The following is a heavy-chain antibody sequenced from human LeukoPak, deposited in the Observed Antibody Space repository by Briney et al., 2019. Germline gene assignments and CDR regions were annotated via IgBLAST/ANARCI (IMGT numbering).Heavy chain of an antibody. CDR2: IYSGGST. J-gene: IGHJ4*02. V-gene: IGHV3-53*01. CDR3: VRGSVITLRPDY. CDR1: GFTVSSNY. D-gene: IGHD3-22*01. Sequence: LPGGSLRLSCAASGFTVSSNYMSWVRQAPGKGLEWVSVIYSGGSTYYADSVKGRFTISRDNSKNTLYLQMNSLRAEDTAVYYYVRGSVITLRPDYWGQGTLVAVSS.